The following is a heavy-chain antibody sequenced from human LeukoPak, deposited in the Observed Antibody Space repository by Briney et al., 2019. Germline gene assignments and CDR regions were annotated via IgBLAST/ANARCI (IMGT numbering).Heavy chain of an antibody. CDR2: ISSSGDRT. D-gene: IGHD4-17*01. CDR3: AKDVDYGDYVVY. CDR1: GFTFSNYA. Sequence: GRSLRLSCAASGFTFSNYAMSWVRQAPGRGPEWVSAISSSGDRTYYADSVKGRFTISRDNSKNTLYLQMNSLRAEDTAIYYCAKDVDYGDYVVYWGQGTLVTVSS. J-gene: IGHJ4*02. V-gene: IGHV3-23*01.